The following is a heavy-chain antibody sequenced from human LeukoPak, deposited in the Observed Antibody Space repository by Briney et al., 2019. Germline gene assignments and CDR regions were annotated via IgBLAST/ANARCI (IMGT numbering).Heavy chain of an antibody. CDR1: GFTFDDYA. V-gene: IGHV3-9*01. CDR2: ISWNSGSI. Sequence: GGSLRLSCAASGFTFDDYAMHWVRQAPGKGLEWVSGISWNSGSIGYADSVKGRFTISRDNAKNSLYLQMNSLRAEDTALYYCAKDTNPTFGSSGYWSDWGQGTLVTVSS. CDR3: AKDTNPTFGSSGYWSD. J-gene: IGHJ4*02. D-gene: IGHD3-22*01.